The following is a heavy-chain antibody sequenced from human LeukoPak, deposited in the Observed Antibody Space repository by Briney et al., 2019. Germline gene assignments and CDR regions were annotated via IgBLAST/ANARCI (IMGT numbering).Heavy chain of an antibody. V-gene: IGHV3-23*01. D-gene: IGHD1-1*01. CDR1: GFTFTSYS. Sequence: GGSLRLSCAASGFTFTSYSMNWVRQAPGKGLEWVSTISGGGGSTYYADSVKGRFTISRDDSKNTIYLQMNSLRAEDTALYYCARDPGYWTFDSWGQGTLVTVSS. J-gene: IGHJ4*02. CDR3: ARDPGYWTFDS. CDR2: ISGGGGST.